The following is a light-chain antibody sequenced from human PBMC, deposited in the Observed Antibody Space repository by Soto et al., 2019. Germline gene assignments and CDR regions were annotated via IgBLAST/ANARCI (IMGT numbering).Light chain of an antibody. J-gene: IGKJ2*01. CDR3: HQYHSLYT. Sequence: DIQMTQSPSTLSASVGDRVTITCRASQSISSWLAWYQQKPGKAPKLLSYKASSLESGVPSRFSGSGSGTEFTLTISSLQPADFATYYCHQYHSLYTFGPGTKLELK. CDR2: KAS. CDR1: QSISSW. V-gene: IGKV1-5*03.